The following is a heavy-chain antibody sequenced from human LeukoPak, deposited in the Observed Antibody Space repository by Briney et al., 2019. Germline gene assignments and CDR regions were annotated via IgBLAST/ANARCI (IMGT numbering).Heavy chain of an antibody. V-gene: IGHV3-33*08. D-gene: IGHD3-3*01. Sequence: QAGGSLRLSCAASGLTFSSHWMHWVRQAPGKGLEWVAVIWYDGSNKYYADSVKGRFTISRDNSKNTLYLQMNSLRAEDTAVYYCARDRSTDFWSGYPNYYYYGMDVWGQGTTVTVSS. CDR2: IWYDGSNK. CDR3: ARDRSTDFWSGYPNYYYYGMDV. CDR1: GLTFSSHW. J-gene: IGHJ6*02.